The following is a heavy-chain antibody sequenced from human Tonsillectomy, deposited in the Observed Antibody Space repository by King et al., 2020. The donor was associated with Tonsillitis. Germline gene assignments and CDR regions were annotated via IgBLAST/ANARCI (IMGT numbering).Heavy chain of an antibody. J-gene: IGHJ1*01. Sequence: TLKESGPALVKPTQTLTLTCTFSGFSLSTSGMCVSWIRQPPGKALEWLALIDWDDDKYYSTSLKTRLTISKDTSKNQVVLTMTNMDPVDTATYYCARILWDCSGGSCYEREYFQHWGQGTLVTVSS. CDR2: IDWDDDK. D-gene: IGHD2-15*01. CDR3: ARILWDCSGGSCYEREYFQH. CDR1: GFSLSTSGMC. V-gene: IGHV2-70*01.